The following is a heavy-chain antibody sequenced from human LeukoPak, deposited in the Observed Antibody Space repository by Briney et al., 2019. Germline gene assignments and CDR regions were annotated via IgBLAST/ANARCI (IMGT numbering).Heavy chain of an antibody. V-gene: IGHV3-23*01. Sequence: GGSLRLSCAASGFTFSSYAMSWVRQAPGKGLEWVSAISGSGGSTYYADSVKGRFTISRDNSKNTLYLQMNSLRAEDTAVYYCAKDGSGTPGDYYYYGMDVWGQGTTVTVSS. CDR2: ISGSGGST. CDR3: AKDGSGTPGDYYYYGMDV. D-gene: IGHD3-10*01. CDR1: GFTFSSYA. J-gene: IGHJ6*02.